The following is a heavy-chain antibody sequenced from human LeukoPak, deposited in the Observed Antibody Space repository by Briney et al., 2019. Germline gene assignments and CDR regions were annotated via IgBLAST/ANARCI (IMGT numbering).Heavy chain of an antibody. J-gene: IGHJ3*02. CDR2: ISSSSSYI. D-gene: IGHD6-13*01. CDR1: GFTFSSYS. V-gene: IGHV3-21*04. CDR3: ARQAAAGLSGAFDI. Sequence: GGSLRLSCAASGFTFSSYSMNWVRQAPGKGLEWVSSISSSSSYIYYADSVKGRFTISRDNAKNSLYLQMNSLRAEDTALYHCARQAAAGLSGAFDIWGQGTMVTVSS.